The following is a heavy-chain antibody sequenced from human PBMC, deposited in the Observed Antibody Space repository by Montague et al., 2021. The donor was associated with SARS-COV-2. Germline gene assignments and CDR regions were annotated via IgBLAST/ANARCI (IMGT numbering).Heavy chain of an antibody. CDR3: VRDGGNWYYFDY. CDR2: IYASGST. V-gene: IGHV4-4*07. D-gene: IGHD3-16*01. CDR1: GVSITSYY. J-gene: IGHJ4*02. Sequence: SETLSLTCSISGVSITSYYWGWVCQPAAKGLDWIGHIYASGSTNXSPSLKSRVRLSIDNPKNQFSLKLESLTAADTAVYYCVRDGGNWYYFDYWGQGALVTVSS.